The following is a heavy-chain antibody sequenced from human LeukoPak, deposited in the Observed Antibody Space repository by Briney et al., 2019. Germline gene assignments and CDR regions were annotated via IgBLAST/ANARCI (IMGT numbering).Heavy chain of an antibody. V-gene: IGHV3-20*04. Sequence: PAGGSLRLSCAASGFTFDDYGMSWVRQAPGKRLEWVSGINWDSAGTDYADSVKGRFTISRDNAKNSLYLQMNSLRVEDTALYYCARLGEAHYYYYYYMDVWGKGTTVTVSS. D-gene: IGHD1-26*01. J-gene: IGHJ6*03. CDR1: GFTFDDYG. CDR3: ARLGEAHYYYYYYMDV. CDR2: INWDSAGT.